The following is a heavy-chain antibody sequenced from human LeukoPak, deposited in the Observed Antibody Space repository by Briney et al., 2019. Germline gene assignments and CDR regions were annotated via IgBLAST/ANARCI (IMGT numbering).Heavy chain of an antibody. Sequence: GGSLILSCAASGFTLSSYWMHWVRQAPGKGLEWVSRINSDGGSTTYADSVKGRFTISRDNAKNTMYLQMSSLRADDSAVYYCGRGGLTGQMAAFDYWGQGALVTVST. D-gene: IGHD3-9*01. CDR3: GRGGLTGQMAAFDY. J-gene: IGHJ4*02. V-gene: IGHV3-74*01. CDR2: INSDGGST. CDR1: GFTLSSYW.